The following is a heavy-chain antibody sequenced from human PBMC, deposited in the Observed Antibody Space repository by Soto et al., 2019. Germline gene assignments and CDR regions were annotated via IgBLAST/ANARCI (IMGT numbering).Heavy chain of an antibody. CDR3: ASCSGYDLGKHDAFDI. CDR2: IKQDGSEK. J-gene: IGHJ3*02. D-gene: IGHD5-12*01. Sequence: PGGSLRLSCEASIFTFSSYWMTWVRQAPGKGLEWVANIKQDGSEKNYVDSVKGRFTISRDNAKNSLYLQMNSLRAEDTAVYYCASCSGYDLGKHDAFDIWGQGTMVTVSS. CDR1: IFTFSSYW. V-gene: IGHV3-7*03.